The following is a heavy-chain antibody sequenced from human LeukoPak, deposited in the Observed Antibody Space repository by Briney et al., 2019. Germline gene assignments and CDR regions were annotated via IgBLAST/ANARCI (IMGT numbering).Heavy chain of an antibody. CDR2: IYYSGTT. D-gene: IGHD1-14*01. Sequence: SETLSLTCTVSGGSISSYYWSWIRQPPGKGLEWIGYIYYSGTTNYNPSLRSRVTISVDTSKNQFSLKLSSVTAADTAVYYCARVESAAGLDYWGQGTLVTVSS. V-gene: IGHV4-59*01. J-gene: IGHJ4*02. CDR3: ARVESAAGLDY. CDR1: GGSISSYY.